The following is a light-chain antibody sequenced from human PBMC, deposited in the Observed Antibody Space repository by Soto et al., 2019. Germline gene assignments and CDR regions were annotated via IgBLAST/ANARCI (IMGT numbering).Light chain of an antibody. CDR3: QQFSSYPLT. CDR2: DAS. J-gene: IGKJ4*01. CDR1: QSVSNNY. Sequence: VLTQSPGTLSLSPGERATLSCRASQSVSNNYLAWYQQKPGQAPRLLIYDASSRATGIPDRFSGGGSGTDFTLTISRLEPEDFAAYYCQQFSSYPLTFGGGTKVDIK. V-gene: IGKV3-20*01.